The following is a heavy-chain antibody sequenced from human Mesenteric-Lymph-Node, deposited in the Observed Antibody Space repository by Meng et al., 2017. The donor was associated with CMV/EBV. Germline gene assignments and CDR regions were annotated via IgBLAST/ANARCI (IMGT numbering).Heavy chain of an antibody. CDR1: GFTFSSYG. D-gene: IGHD2-21*01. Sequence: GESLKISCAASGFTFSSYGMHWVRQAPGKGLEWVAFIRYDGSNKYYADSVKGRFTISRDNSKNTLYLQMNSLRAEDTAVYYCAKEWSISYWGQGTLVTVSS. J-gene: IGHJ4*02. V-gene: IGHV3-30*02. CDR2: IRYDGSNK. CDR3: AKEWSISY.